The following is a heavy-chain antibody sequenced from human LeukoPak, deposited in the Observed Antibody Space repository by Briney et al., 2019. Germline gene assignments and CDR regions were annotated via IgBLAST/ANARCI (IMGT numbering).Heavy chain of an antibody. Sequence: GGSLRLSCAASGFTVSSNYMSWVRQAPGKGLEWVSVIYSGGSTYYADSVKGRFTISRDNSKNTLYLQMNSLRAEDTAVYYCARGARGYCDSSGYPYYFDYWGQGTLVTVSS. CDR1: GFTVSSNY. CDR3: ARGARGYCDSSGYPYYFDY. CDR2: IYSGGST. D-gene: IGHD3-22*01. J-gene: IGHJ4*02. V-gene: IGHV3-53*01.